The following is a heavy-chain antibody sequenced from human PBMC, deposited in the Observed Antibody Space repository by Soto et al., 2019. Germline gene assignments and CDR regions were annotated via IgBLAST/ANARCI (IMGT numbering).Heavy chain of an antibody. CDR3: ARDQGSGWSDY. CDR2: IYYSGST. J-gene: IGHJ4*02. D-gene: IGHD6-19*01. CDR1: GGSIISYY. V-gene: IGHV4-59*01. Sequence: QVQLKESGPGLVKPSETLSLTCTVSGGSIISYYWSWIRQPPGKGLEWIGYIYYSGSTNYNTSLRSRVTLSVDPSKNQFSLKLSSVTAADTAVYYCARDQGSGWSDYWGQGTLVTVSS.